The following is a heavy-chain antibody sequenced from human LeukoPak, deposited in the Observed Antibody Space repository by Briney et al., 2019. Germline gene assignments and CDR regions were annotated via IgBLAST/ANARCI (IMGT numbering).Heavy chain of an antibody. D-gene: IGHD3-22*01. CDR2: IYPGDSDT. Sequence: GESLKISCQGSGSSFTSYWIGWVRQLPGKGLEWMGIIYPGDSDTSYSPSFQGQVTISADKSISTAYLQWSSLKASDTAMYYCARGVVDYYDSSGYAFDIWGQGTMVTVSS. CDR1: GSSFTSYW. CDR3: ARGVVDYYDSSGYAFDI. J-gene: IGHJ3*02. V-gene: IGHV5-51*01.